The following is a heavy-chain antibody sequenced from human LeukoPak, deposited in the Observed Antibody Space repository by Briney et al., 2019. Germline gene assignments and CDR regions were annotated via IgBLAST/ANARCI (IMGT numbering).Heavy chain of an antibody. V-gene: IGHV4-4*07. J-gene: IGHJ6*03. D-gene: IGHD3-3*01. CDR2: IYTSGST. Sequence: SETLSLTCTVSGGSISSYYWSWIRQPAGKGLEWIGRIYTSGSTNYNPSLKSRVTISVDTSKNQFSLKLSSVTAADTAVYYCASQYYDFWSGSPFYYMDVWGKGTTVTVSS. CDR3: ASQYYDFWSGSPFYYMDV. CDR1: GGSISSYY.